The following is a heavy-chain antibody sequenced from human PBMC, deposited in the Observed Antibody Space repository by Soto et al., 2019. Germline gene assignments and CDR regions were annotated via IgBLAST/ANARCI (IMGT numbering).Heavy chain of an antibody. CDR2: IIPILGIA. V-gene: IGHV1-69*08. CDR1: GGTFSSYT. CDR3: ARDRGGYCSGGSCYLDYYYYGMDV. Sequence: QVQLVQSGAEVKKPGSSVKVSCKASGGTFSSYTISWVRQAPGQGLEWMGRIIPILGIANYAQKFQGRVTITADKSTSTAYMELSSLRSEDTAVYYWARDRGGYCSGGSCYLDYYYYGMDVWGQGTTVTVSS. D-gene: IGHD2-15*01. J-gene: IGHJ6*02.